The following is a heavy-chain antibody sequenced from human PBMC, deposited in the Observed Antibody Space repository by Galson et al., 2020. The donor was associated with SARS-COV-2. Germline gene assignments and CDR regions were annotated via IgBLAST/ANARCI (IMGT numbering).Heavy chain of an antibody. CDR2: IYYSGCT. J-gene: IGHJ5*02. CDR1: GGSISSYY. V-gene: IGHV4-59*08. D-gene: IGHD1-26*01. CDR3: ARQGWEILSHTNWFDP. Sequence: SETLSLTCTVSGGSISSYYCSWIRQPPGKGLEWMGYIYYSGCTNYNPSLKSRVTISVDTSKNKFSLKLRSVTAADTAVYYCARQGWEILSHTNWFDPWGQGTLVTVSS.